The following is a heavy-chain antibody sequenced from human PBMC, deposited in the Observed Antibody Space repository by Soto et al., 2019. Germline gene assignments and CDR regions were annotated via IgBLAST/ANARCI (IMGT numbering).Heavy chain of an antibody. D-gene: IGHD3-3*02. Sequence: QVQLVQSGAEVKKPGASLRVSCETSGGTSTIYTITWVRQAPGQGLQWMGRIVPTLRITNYAQEFQGRLTXTADSSTSTAHTELTSLTSQDTAVYYCATAQYGAGRVGVHFWGQGTLVTVSS. CDR2: IVPTLRIT. J-gene: IGHJ4*02. CDR1: GGTSTIYT. V-gene: IGHV1-69*02. CDR3: ATAQYGAGRVGVHF.